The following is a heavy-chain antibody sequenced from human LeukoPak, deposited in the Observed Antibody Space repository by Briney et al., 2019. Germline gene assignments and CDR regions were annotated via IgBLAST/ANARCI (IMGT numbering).Heavy chain of an antibody. J-gene: IGHJ4*02. CDR1: GGSISSYY. Sequence: SETLSLTCTVSGGSISSYYWSWIRQPPGKGLEWIGYIYYSGSTNYNPSLKSRVTISVDTSKNQFSLKLSSVTAADTAVYYCARDLLNEGNHLDYWGQGTLVTVSS. CDR2: IYYSGST. CDR3: ARDLLNEGNHLDY. D-gene: IGHD4-23*01. V-gene: IGHV4-59*12.